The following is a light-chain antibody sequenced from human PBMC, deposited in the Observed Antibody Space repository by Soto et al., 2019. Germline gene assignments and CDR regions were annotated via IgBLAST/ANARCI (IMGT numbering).Light chain of an antibody. V-gene: IGLV1-40*01. CDR3: QSYDRSLSGGV. J-gene: IGLJ1*01. CDR2: DNT. Sequence: QSVLTQPPSVYGAPGQRVTISCTGSSSNIGAGYDVHWYQQLPGTAPKLLIYDNTNRPSGVPDRFSGSKSGTSASLAITGLQAEDEADYYCQSYDRSLSGGVFGTGTKLTVL. CDR1: SSNIGAGYD.